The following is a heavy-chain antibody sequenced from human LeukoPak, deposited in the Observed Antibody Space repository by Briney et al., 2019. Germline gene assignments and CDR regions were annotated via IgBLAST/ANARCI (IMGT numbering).Heavy chain of an antibody. V-gene: IGHV1-69*01. J-gene: IGHJ4*02. Sequence: SVKVSCKASGGTFSSYAISWVRQAPGQGLEWMGGIIPIFGTANYAQKFQGRVTITADESTSTAYMELSSLRSEDTAVYYCARADFWSGFPKYYFDYWGQGTLVTVSS. CDR3: ARADFWSGFPKYYFDY. D-gene: IGHD3-3*01. CDR2: IIPIFGTA. CDR1: GGTFSSYA.